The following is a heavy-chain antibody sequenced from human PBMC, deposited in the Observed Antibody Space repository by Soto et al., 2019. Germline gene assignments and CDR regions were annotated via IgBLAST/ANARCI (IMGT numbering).Heavy chain of an antibody. V-gene: IGHV3-33*01. CDR2: VRDDGSRT. Sequence: QVEMGASGGGVVQPGRPLRLSCAVSGLTFSDYGMHWVRQAPARGPEWVALVRDDGSRTYYAASVRGRFTISRDNSKNIFYLKMSGLRADDTARYYCATSTATDAFDIWGQGTMVTVSS. CDR3: ATSTATDAFDI. J-gene: IGHJ3*02. CDR1: GLTFSDYG.